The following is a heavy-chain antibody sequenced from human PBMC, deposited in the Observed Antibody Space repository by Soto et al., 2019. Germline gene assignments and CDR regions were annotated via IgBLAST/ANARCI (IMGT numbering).Heavy chain of an antibody. CDR1: GYTFTSYD. CDR3: ARGREYYFWSGCLLDPVDDAFHI. V-gene: IGHV1-8*01. D-gene: IGHD3-3*01. CDR2: MNPNSGNT. J-gene: IGHJ3*02. Sequence: ASVKVSCKASGYTFTSYDINWVRQATGQGLEWMGWMNPNSGNTGYAQKFQGRVTMTRNTSISTAYMELSSLRSEDTAVYYCARGREYYFWSGCLLDPVDDAFHIWGQGIMVTVSS.